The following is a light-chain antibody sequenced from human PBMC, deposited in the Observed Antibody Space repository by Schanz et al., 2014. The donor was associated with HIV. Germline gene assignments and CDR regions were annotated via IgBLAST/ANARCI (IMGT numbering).Light chain of an antibody. CDR3: CSYTGSGTLV. CDR2: GVS. Sequence: QSVLTQPASVSGSPGQSITISCTGTSSDVGGYNYVSWYQHHPGKAPKLMIYGVSNRPSGVSNRFSGSKSGNTASLTISGLQAEDEADYYCCSYTGSGTLVFGGGTKLTVL. J-gene: IGLJ2*01. CDR1: SSDVGGYNY. V-gene: IGLV2-14*03.